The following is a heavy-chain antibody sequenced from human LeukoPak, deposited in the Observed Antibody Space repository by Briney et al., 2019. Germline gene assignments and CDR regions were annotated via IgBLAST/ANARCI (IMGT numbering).Heavy chain of an antibody. V-gene: IGHV3-53*01. D-gene: IGHD6-13*01. J-gene: IGHJ4*02. CDR3: ARDSYSSSWFNYFDC. Sequence: PGGSLRLSCAASGFTVSSNYMSWVRQAPGKGLEWVSVIYSGGSTYYADSVKGRFTISRDNSKNTLYLQMNSLRAEDTAVYYCARDSYSSSWFNYFDCWGQGTLVTVSS. CDR2: IYSGGST. CDR1: GFTVSSNY.